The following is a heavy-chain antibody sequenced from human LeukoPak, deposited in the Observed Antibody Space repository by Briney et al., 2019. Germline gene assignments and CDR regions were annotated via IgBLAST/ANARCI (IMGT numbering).Heavy chain of an antibody. CDR3: ARRWAGLFDP. V-gene: IGHV4-4*09. CDR2: IYTSGST. J-gene: IGHJ5*02. CDR1: RGSISSYY. D-gene: IGHD5-24*01. Sequence: PSETLSLTCTVSRGSISSYYWGCIRQPPGKGLEWIGYIYTSGSTNYNPSLKSRVTISVDTSKNQFSLKLSSVTAADTAVYYCARRWAGLFDPWGQGTLVTVSS.